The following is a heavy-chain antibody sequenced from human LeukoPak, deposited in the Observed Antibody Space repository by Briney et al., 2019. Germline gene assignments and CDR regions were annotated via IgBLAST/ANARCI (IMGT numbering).Heavy chain of an antibody. CDR3: ARDTGWYYGMGV. J-gene: IGHJ6*02. V-gene: IGHV1-8*01. CDR2: MNPNSGNT. CDR1: GYTFTSYD. Sequence: ASVKVSCKASGYTFTSYDINWVRQATGQGLEWMGWMNPNSGNTGYAQKFQGRVTMTRNTSISTAYMELSSLRSEDTAVYYCARDTGWYYGMGVWGQGTTVTVSS. D-gene: IGHD1-14*01.